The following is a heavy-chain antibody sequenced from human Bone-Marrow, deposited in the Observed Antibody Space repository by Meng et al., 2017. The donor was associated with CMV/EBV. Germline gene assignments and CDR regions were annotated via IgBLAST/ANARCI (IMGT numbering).Heavy chain of an antibody. CDR2: INHSGST. D-gene: IGHD1-7*01. Sequence: GYFRGYYWSWIRQPPGKGLEGIGKINHSGSTNYNQYIKSRVTISVDTSKNQFSLKLSSVTAADTAVYYCARVEGVWLELRRSVWFDPWGQGTLVTVSS. V-gene: IGHV4-34*01. J-gene: IGHJ5*02. CDR3: ARVEGVWLELRRSVWFDP. CDR1: GYFRGYY.